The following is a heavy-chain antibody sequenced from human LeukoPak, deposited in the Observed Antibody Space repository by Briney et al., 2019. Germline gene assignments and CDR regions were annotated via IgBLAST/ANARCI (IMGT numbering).Heavy chain of an antibody. CDR3: ARAPPYCGGDCSDWYFDL. V-gene: IGHV3-21*01. J-gene: IGHJ2*01. CDR1: AFTFSSFS. D-gene: IGHD2-21*02. Sequence: GGSLRLSCAASAFTFSSFSMNWVRQAPGKALEWVSSISRGGGSIYYADSLKGRFTISRDNAKNSLYLQMNSLRVEDTAVYYCARAPPYCGGDCSDWYFDLWGRGTLVSVSS. CDR2: ISRGGGSI.